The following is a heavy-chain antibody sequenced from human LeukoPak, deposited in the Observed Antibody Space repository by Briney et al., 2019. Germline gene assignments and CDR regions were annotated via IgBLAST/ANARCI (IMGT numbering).Heavy chain of an antibody. J-gene: IGHJ4*02. D-gene: IGHD1-1*01. Sequence: PGGSLRLSCAASGFTFSSYGMHWVRQAPGKGLEWVAVISYDGSNKYYADSVKGRFTISRDNSKNTLYLQMNSLRAEDTAVYYCAKWTTTYLDYWGQGTLVTVSS. CDR3: AKWTTTYLDY. V-gene: IGHV3-30*18. CDR2: ISYDGSNK. CDR1: GFTFSSYG.